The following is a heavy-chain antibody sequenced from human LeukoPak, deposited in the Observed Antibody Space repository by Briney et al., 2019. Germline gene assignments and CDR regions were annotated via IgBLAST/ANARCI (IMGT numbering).Heavy chain of an antibody. CDR1: GYTFTSYD. CDR3: ARGRVDDFWSGYYRSYFDY. V-gene: IGHV1-8*01. CDR2: MNPNSGNT. Sequence: ASVKVSCKASGYTFTSYDIKWVRQATGQGLEWMGWMNPNSGNTGYAQKFQGRVTMTRNTSISTAYMELSSLRSEDTAVYYCARGRVDDFWSGYYRSYFDYWGQGTLVTVSS. D-gene: IGHD3-3*01. J-gene: IGHJ4*02.